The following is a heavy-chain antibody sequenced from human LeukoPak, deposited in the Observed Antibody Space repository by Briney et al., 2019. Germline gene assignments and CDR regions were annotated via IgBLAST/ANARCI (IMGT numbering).Heavy chain of an antibody. D-gene: IGHD1-26*01. V-gene: IGHV4-59*01. Sequence: SETPSLTCTVSRGSLSSYYWSSGRHPPGEGLGWSGYIYYSGRTNYNPSLKSRVTISVDTSKNQFSLKLSSVTAADTAVYYCARVGAEWEPNWFDPWGQGTLVTVSS. CDR1: RGSLSSYY. CDR2: IYYSGRT. J-gene: IGHJ5*02. CDR3: ARVGAEWEPNWFDP.